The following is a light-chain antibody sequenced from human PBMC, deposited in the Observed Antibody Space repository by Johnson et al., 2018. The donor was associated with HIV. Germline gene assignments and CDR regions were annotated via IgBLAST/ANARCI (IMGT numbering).Light chain of an antibody. Sequence: QSVLTQPPSVSAAPGQKVTISCSGSSSNIGNNYVSWYQQLPGTAPKLLIYEDNKRPSGIPDRFSGSKSGTSAALAIAGLQTGDEADYYCGTWDSSLTVGVFGSGTKVTVL. CDR3: GTWDSSLTVGV. CDR2: EDN. V-gene: IGLV1-51*02. J-gene: IGLJ1*01. CDR1: SSNIGNNY.